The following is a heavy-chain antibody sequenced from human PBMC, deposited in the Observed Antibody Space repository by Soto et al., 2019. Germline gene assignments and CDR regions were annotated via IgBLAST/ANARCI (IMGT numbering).Heavy chain of an antibody. CDR2: IGADNGDT. Sequence: QVQLVQSGAEVKKPGASVKVSCKASGYTFSTYGFSWVRQAPGQGLEWMGWIGADNGDTNYAQNFQGRVIMTTDTTRTTANMELRSLTSDDTAVYFCARDWKGAEGLDPWGQGTLVTGSS. V-gene: IGHV1-18*01. J-gene: IGHJ4*02. CDR1: GYTFSTYG. CDR3: ARDWKGAEGLDP. D-gene: IGHD1-1*01.